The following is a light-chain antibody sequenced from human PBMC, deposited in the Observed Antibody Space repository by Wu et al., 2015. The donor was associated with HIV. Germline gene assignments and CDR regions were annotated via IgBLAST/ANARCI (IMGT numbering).Light chain of an antibody. CDR3: QQFGSSPRT. V-gene: IGKV3-20*01. J-gene: IGKJ1*01. CDR1: QSIVSDY. Sequence: EIVSTQSPGTLSLSPGERATLSCRASQSIVSDYLTWYQHRPGQAPRLLIYGAFRRASGIPDRFSGSGSGTDFTLTISRLEPEDFAVYYCQQFGSSPRTFGQGTKVEIK. CDR2: GAF.